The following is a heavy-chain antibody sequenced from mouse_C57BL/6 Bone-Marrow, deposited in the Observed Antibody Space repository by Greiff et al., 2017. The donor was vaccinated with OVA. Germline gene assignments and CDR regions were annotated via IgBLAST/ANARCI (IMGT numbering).Heavy chain of an antibody. CDR2: IYPRSGNT. CDR1: GYTFTSYG. CDR3: ARSGLWYYFDY. V-gene: IGHV1-81*01. J-gene: IGHJ2*01. Sequence: QVQLQQSGAELARPGASVKLSCKASGYTFTSYGISWVKQRTGQGLEWIGEIYPRSGNTYYNEQFKGKATLTADKSSSTAYMELRSLTSEDSAVYFCARSGLWYYFDYWGQGTTLTVSS. D-gene: IGHD1-1*02.